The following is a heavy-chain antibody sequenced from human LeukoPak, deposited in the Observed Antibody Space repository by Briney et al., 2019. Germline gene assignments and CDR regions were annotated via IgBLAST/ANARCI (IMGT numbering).Heavy chain of an antibody. CDR2: INAGNGNT. V-gene: IGHV1-3*01. CDR1: GYTFTSYA. J-gene: IGHJ4*02. Sequence: ASVKVSCKASGYTFTSYAMHWVRQAPGQRLEWMGWINAGNGNTKYSQKFQGRVTITRDTSASTAYMELSSLRSEDTAVYYCARGRSSGYYYALGYWGQGTLVTVSS. CDR3: ARGRSSGYYYALGY. D-gene: IGHD3-22*01.